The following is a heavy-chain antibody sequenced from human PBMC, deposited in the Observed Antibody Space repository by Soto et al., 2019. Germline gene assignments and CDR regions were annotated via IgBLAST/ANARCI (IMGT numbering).Heavy chain of an antibody. D-gene: IGHD3-22*01. V-gene: IGHV3-43D*04. J-gene: IGHJ6*02. CDR3: AKDNGGSYDSSGYPIYYYYYGMDV. CDR2: ISWDGGST. Sequence: GGSLRLSCAASGFTFDDYAMHWVRQAPGKGLEWVSLISWDGGSTYYADSVKGRFTISRDNSKNSLYLQMNSLRAEDTALYYCAKDNGGSYDSSGYPIYYYYYGMDVWGQGTTVTVSS. CDR1: GFTFDDYA.